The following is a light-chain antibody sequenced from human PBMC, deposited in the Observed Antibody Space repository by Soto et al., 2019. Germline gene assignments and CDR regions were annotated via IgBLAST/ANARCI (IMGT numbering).Light chain of an antibody. V-gene: IGLV2-14*03. CDR2: DVN. CDR1: NNDVGASYY. Sequence: QSVLTQPASVSGSPGQSITISCTGTNNDVGASYYVSWYQQHPGKAPKLIIFDVNLRPSGVSNRFSGSKSGNTASLTISGLQAEDEADYFCTSRTTISTFDIFGGGTKLTVL. J-gene: IGLJ2*01. CDR3: TSRTTISTFDI.